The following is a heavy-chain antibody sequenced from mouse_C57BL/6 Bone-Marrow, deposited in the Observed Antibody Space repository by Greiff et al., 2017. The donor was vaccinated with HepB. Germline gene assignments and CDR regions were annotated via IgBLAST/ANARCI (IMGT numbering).Heavy chain of an antibody. J-gene: IGHJ2*03. V-gene: IGHV1-69*01. CDR2: IEPSDSYT. CDR1: GYTFTSDW. D-gene: IGHD3-2*02. CDR3: ASEETAQASYSFDY. Sequence: QVQLQQPGAELVMPGASVKLSCKASGYTFTSDWMHWVKQRPGRGLEWSGEIEPSDSYTNYNPKFKGKSTLTVDKSSSTAYMQLNSLTSEDSAVYYCASEETAQASYSFDYWGQGTSLTVSS.